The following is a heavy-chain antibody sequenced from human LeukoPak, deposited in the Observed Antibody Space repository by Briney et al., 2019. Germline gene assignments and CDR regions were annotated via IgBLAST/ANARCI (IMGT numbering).Heavy chain of an antibody. CDR2: ISYDGSNK. Sequence: GRSLRLSCAASGFTFSSYDMHWVRQASGKGLEWVAVISYDGSNKYYADSVKGRFTISRDNSKNTLYLQMNSLRAEDTAVYYCAKDPHGSGSYLYYFDYWGQGTLVTVSS. CDR3: AKDPHGSGSYLYYFDY. V-gene: IGHV3-30*18. J-gene: IGHJ4*02. D-gene: IGHD3-10*01. CDR1: GFTFSSYD.